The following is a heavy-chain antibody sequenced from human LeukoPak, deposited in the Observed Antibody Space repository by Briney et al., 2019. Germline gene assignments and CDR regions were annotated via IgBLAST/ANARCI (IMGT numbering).Heavy chain of an antibody. CDR2: IKQDGSEK. Sequence: GGSLRLSCVASGFTFSSYWMSWVRQAPGKGLEWVANIKQDGSEKYYVDSVKGRFTISRDNAKNSLYLQMNSLRAEDTAVYYCARDGLFHPDYWGQGTLVTVSS. CDR1: GFTFSSYW. J-gene: IGHJ4*02. V-gene: IGHV3-7*01. D-gene: IGHD2-21*01. CDR3: ARDGLFHPDY.